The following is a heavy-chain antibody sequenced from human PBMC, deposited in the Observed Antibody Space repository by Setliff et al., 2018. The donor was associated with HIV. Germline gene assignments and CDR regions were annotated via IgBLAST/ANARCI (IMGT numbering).Heavy chain of an antibody. D-gene: IGHD6-13*01. CDR2: IYYSGST. Sequence: SETLSLTCTVSGGSIRSSDNYWSWIRQPPGKALEWIGYIYYSGSTYYNPSLKSRVIISVDTSKNQFSLKLSSVTAADTAVYYCARVATAGENFDYWGQGTLVTVSS. CDR1: GGSIRSSDNY. CDR3: ARVATAGENFDY. V-gene: IGHV4-30-4*01. J-gene: IGHJ4*02.